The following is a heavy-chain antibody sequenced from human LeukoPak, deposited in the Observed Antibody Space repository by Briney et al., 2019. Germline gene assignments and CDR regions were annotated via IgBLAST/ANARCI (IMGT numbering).Heavy chain of an antibody. Sequence: PGGSLRLSCAASGFTFSSYGMSWVRQAPGKGLEWVSTISGSGGSTYYADSVKGRFTISRDNSKNTLYLQMHSLRAEDTAVYYCAKDRGTLWWYFDYWGQGTLVTVSS. D-gene: IGHD2-21*01. V-gene: IGHV3-23*01. J-gene: IGHJ4*02. CDR3: AKDRGTLWWYFDY. CDR1: GFTFSSYG. CDR2: ISGSGGST.